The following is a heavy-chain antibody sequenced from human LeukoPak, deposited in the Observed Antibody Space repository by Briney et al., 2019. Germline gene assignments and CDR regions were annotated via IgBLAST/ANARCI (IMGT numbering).Heavy chain of an antibody. V-gene: IGHV4-39*01. D-gene: IGHD2-15*01. CDR3: ARLLEDYCSGGSCYQIDAFDI. CDR2: IYYSGST. Sequence: SETLSLTCTVSGGSISSSSYYWGWLRQPPGTGLEWIGSIYYSGSTYYNPSLKSRVTISVDTSKNQFSLKLSSVTAADTAVYYCARLLEDYCSGGSCYQIDAFDIWGQGTMVTVSS. J-gene: IGHJ3*02. CDR1: GGSISSSSYY.